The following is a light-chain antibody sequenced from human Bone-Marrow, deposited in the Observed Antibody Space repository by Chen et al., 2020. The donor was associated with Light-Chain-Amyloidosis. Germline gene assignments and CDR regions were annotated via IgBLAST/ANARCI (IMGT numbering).Light chain of an antibody. Sequence: DIVMTQSPDSLAVSLGERATIDCKSSQSVLYSPSANNYLAWYQHKQGQPPRLLFYWASTRASVLPDRLPASGYRTDFTLTSHGLLAEDVAVHYCQEHYKTPRTFGLGTSVELK. CDR3: QEHYKTPRT. V-gene: IGKV4-1*01. J-gene: IGKJ1*01. CDR2: WAS. CDR1: QSVLYSPSANNY.